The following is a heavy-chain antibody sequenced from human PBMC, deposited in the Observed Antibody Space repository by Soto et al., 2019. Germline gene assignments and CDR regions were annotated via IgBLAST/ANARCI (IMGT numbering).Heavy chain of an antibody. V-gene: IGHV3-23*01. CDR3: AKDRGYCSSTSCYVGRFDY. D-gene: IGHD2-2*01. CDR1: GFTFSSYA. Sequence: PGGSLRLSCAASGFTFSSYAMSWVRQAPGKGLEWVSAISGSGGSTYYADSVKGRFTISRDNSKNTLYLQMNSLRAEDTAVYYCAKDRGYCSSTSCYVGRFDYWGQGTLVTVSS. J-gene: IGHJ4*02. CDR2: ISGSGGST.